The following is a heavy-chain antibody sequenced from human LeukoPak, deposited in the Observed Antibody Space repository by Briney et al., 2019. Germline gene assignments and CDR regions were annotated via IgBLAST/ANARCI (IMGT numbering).Heavy chain of an antibody. D-gene: IGHD6-19*01. V-gene: IGHV4-61*08. CDR1: GGSISSGGYY. Sequence: PSQTLSLTCTVSGGSISSGGYYWSWIRQPPGKGLEWIAYIYYSGSTDYNPSLRSRVTISVEKSKNQFSLRMSSVTAADTAVYYCARGWAGENFDYWGQGTLVTVSS. CDR2: IYYSGST. J-gene: IGHJ4*02. CDR3: ARGWAGENFDY.